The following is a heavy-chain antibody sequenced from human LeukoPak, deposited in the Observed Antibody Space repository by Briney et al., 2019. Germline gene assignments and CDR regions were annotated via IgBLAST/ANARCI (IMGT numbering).Heavy chain of an antibody. D-gene: IGHD3-22*01. CDR1: GGSISSRSCC. Sequence: SSETLSLTCTVSGGSISSRSCCWGWIRQPPGKGLEWIGTIYYSGSTYYNPSLKSRVTISVDTSKNQISLRLSSVTAADTAVYYCARHVPGHYDSSAFFDYWGQGTLVTVSS. CDR3: ARHVPGHYDSSAFFDY. CDR2: IYYSGST. J-gene: IGHJ4*02. V-gene: IGHV4-39*01.